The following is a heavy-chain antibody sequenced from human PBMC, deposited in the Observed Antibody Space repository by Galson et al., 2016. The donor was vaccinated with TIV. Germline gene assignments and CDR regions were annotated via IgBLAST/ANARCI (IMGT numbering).Heavy chain of an antibody. V-gene: IGHV1-69*05. CDR2: IIPVFGTA. CDR1: GGSFISYT. Sequence: SVKVPCKASGGSFISYTISWVRQAPGQGLEWMGGIIPVFGTANYAQKFQGRVTITTDESTSTAYMELSSLRADDTAVYYCASPRVPAASPTHWYFDLWGRGTLVTVSS. J-gene: IGHJ2*01. CDR3: ASPRVPAASPTHWYFDL. D-gene: IGHD2-2*01.